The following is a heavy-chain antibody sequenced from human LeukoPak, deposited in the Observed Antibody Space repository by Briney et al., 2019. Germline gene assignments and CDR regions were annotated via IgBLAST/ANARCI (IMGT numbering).Heavy chain of an antibody. V-gene: IGHV3-48*03. CDR2: ISSSGSTI. Sequence: GGALRLSCAASGFTFSSYEMNWVRQAPGKGLEWVSYISSSGSTIYYADSVKGRFTISRDNAKNSLYLQMNSLRAEDTAVYYCARGQLEYYYDSSGSLETFDYWGQGTLVTVSS. J-gene: IGHJ4*02. CDR1: GFTFSSYE. D-gene: IGHD3-22*01. CDR3: ARGQLEYYYDSSGSLETFDY.